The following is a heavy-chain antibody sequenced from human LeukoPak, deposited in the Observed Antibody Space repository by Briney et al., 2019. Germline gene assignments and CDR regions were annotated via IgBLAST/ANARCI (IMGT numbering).Heavy chain of an antibody. CDR2: ISYDGSNK. V-gene: IGHV3-30*18. D-gene: IGHD3-22*01. J-gene: IGHJ4*02. CDR3: AKVPPYYYDSSGYYYDLGAERNDY. CDR1: GFTFSSYG. Sequence: GGSLRLFCAASGFTFSSYGMHWVRQAPGKGLEWVAVISYDGSNKFYADSVKGRFTISRDNSKNTLYLQMNSLRAEDTAVYYCAKVPPYYYDSSGYYYDLGAERNDYWGQGTLVTVSS.